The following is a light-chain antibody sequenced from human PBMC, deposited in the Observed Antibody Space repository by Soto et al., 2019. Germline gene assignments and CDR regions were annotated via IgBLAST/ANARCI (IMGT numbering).Light chain of an antibody. Sequence: EIVLTQSPGTLSLSPGERATLSCRASQSVSSSYLAWYQQKPGQAHRLLIYGTSSRATGIPDRFSGSGSGTDYTITISRLEPEDFAVYHCQHYASIPRFGGGTKVEIK. CDR2: GTS. CDR1: QSVSSSY. J-gene: IGKJ4*01. V-gene: IGKV3-20*01. CDR3: QHYASIPR.